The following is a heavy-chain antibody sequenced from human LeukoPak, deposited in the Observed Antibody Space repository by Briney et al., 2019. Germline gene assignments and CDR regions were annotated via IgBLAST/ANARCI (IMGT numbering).Heavy chain of an antibody. Sequence: SEALSLTCTVSGNSISSAYWSWIRQPPGKGLEWVAYIYYSGSTNYNPSLKSRVTISVDTSKNQFALKLTSVTAADTAVYYCARHRSGWRFDYWGQGTLVTVSS. J-gene: IGHJ4*02. CDR3: ARHRSGWRFDY. CDR1: GNSISSAY. CDR2: IYYSGST. V-gene: IGHV4-59*08. D-gene: IGHD6-19*01.